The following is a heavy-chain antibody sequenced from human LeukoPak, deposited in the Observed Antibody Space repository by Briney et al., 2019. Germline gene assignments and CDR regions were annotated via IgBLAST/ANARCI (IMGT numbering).Heavy chain of an antibody. CDR2: MNPNSGNT. CDR1: GYTFTSYD. V-gene: IGHV1-8*01. CDR3: ARVPSYYYDCSGYYDY. J-gene: IGHJ4*02. D-gene: IGHD3-22*01. Sequence: ASVKVSCKASGYTFTSYDINWVRQATGQGLEWMGWMNPNSGNTGYAQKFQGRVTMTRNTSISTAYMELSSLRSEDTAVYYCARVPSYYYDCSGYYDYWGQGTLVTVSS.